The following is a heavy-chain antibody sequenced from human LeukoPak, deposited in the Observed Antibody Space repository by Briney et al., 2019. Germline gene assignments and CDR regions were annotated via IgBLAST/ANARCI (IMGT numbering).Heavy chain of an antibody. CDR2: ISAYNGNT. CDR3: ARDQGCSSTSCYLGYYYYYYGMDV. V-gene: IGHV1-18*01. Sequence: SVKVSCKASGYTFTSYVISWVRQAPGQGLEWMGWISAYNGNTNYAQKLQGRVTMTTDTSTSTAYMELRSLRSDDTAVYYCARDQGCSSTSCYLGYYYYYYGMDVWGQGTTVTVSS. D-gene: IGHD2-2*01. J-gene: IGHJ6*02. CDR1: GYTFTSYV.